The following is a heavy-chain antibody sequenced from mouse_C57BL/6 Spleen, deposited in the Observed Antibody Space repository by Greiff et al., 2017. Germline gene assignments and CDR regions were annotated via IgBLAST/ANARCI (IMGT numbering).Heavy chain of an antibody. Sequence: QVQLQQSGAELARPGASVKLSCKASGYTFTSYGISWVKQRTGPGLEWIGEIYPRSGNTYYNEKFKGKAPLTADKSSSPAYMELRSLTSEDAAVYFCARGGTTVVARGWYFDVWGTGTTVTVSS. J-gene: IGHJ1*03. V-gene: IGHV1-81*01. D-gene: IGHD1-1*01. CDR3: ARGGTTVVARGWYFDV. CDR1: GYTFTSYG. CDR2: IYPRSGNT.